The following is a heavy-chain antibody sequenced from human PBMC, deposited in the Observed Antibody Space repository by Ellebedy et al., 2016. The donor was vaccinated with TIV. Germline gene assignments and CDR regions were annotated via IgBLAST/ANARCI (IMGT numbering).Heavy chain of an antibody. J-gene: IGHJ5*02. CDR1: GGSVSSGSYY. V-gene: IGHV4-61*01. CDR3: ARGLGVFDP. Sequence: SETLSLXCTVSGGSVSSGSYYWSWIRQPSGKGLEWFGYIYYSGSTNYNPSLKSRVTISVDTSKNQFSLKLSSVTAADTAVYYCARGLGVFDPWGQGTLVTVSS. D-gene: IGHD2-8*01. CDR2: IYYSGST.